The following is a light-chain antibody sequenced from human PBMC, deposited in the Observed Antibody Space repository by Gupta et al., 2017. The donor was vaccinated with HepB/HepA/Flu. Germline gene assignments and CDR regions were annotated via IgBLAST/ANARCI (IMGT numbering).Light chain of an antibody. Sequence: AIRMTQSPSSFSASTGDRVTITCRASQCISSYLAWYQQKPGKAPKLLIYAASTLQSGVPSRISSSGSGTDFTLTISCLQSEDFATYYCQQYYRYPPWTFGQGTKVEIK. CDR2: AAS. CDR1: QCISSY. J-gene: IGKJ1*01. V-gene: IGKV1-8*01. CDR3: QQYYRYPPWT.